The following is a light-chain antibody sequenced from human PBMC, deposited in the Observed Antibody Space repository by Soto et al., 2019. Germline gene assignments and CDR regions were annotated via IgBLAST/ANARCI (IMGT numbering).Light chain of an antibody. Sequence: DIVMTQSPATLSVSPGERATLSCRASQSIRTDLAWYQQKSGQGPRLLIYDASTRATGIPARFSGSGSGTEFTLTISSLQSADFAVYYCQQYNNWPPWTFGQGTKVDIK. CDR3: QQYNNWPPWT. CDR2: DAS. J-gene: IGKJ1*01. V-gene: IGKV3D-15*01. CDR1: QSIRTD.